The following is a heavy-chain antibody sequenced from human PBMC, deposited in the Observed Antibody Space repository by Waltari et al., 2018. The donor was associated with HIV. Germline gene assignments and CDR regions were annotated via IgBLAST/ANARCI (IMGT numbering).Heavy chain of an antibody. J-gene: IGHJ3*02. CDR3: ARDGSGAFDI. Sequence: EVQLVESGGGLVQPGGSLRLSCAASGLTFSRHWKHWVRQAPGKGLAWVSFISPDGSKTKSADSVRGRFTISRDDAKNTLFLQMNSLRAEDTAVYYCARDGSGAFDIWGQGTMVTVSS. D-gene: IGHD3-10*01. CDR1: GLTFSRHW. CDR2: ISPDGSKT. V-gene: IGHV3-74*03.